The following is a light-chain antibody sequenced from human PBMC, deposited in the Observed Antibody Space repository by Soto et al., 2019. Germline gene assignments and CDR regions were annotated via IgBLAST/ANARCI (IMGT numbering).Light chain of an antibody. Sequence: NFMLTQPHSVSESPGKTVIISCTRSSGSIARNYVQWYQQRPGSSPTIVIYEDNERPSGVPDRFSGSIDSSSNSASLTISGLKTEDEADYYCQSHDSTNVVFGGGTKLTV. V-gene: IGLV6-57*01. CDR1: SGSIARNY. CDR2: EDN. CDR3: QSHDSTNVV. J-gene: IGLJ3*02.